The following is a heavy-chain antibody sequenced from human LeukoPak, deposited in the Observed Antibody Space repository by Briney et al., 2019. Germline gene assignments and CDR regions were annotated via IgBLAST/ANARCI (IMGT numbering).Heavy chain of an antibody. J-gene: IGHJ5*02. CDR3: ARGRPNWFDP. CDR2: MNPNSGNT. CDR1: GYIFTTYA. Sequence: RASVKVSCKTSGYIFTTYAIHWVRQAPGQGLEWMGWMNPNSGNTGYAQKFQGRVTMTRNTSISTAYMELSSLRSEDTAVYYCARGRPNWFDPWGQGTLVTVSS. D-gene: IGHD6-6*01. V-gene: IGHV1-8*02.